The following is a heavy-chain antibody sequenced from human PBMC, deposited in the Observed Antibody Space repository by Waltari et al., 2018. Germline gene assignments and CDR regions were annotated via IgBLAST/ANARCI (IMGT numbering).Heavy chain of an antibody. CDR1: GFTFRTYW. CDR2: INSDGGTA. CDR3: VRDTFD. V-gene: IGHV3-74*01. Sequence: EVQLVESGGGLVQPGGSLRLSCVASGFTFRTYWMHWVRQAPGKGLVWVSRINSDGGTATYADSVKGRFTISRDNVKNMLYLQMNSLRAEDTAIYYCVRDTFDWGQGTLVTVSS. J-gene: IGHJ4*02.